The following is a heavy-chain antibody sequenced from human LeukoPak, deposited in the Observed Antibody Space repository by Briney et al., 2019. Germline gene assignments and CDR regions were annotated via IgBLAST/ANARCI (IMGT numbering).Heavy chain of an antibody. V-gene: IGHV3-30-3*01. Sequence: GGSLRLSCEASGFTSSSYAIHWVRQAPGKGLEWVAIISYDGSNKYYADSVKGRFTISRDNSENTLYLQMNSLRAEDTAVYYCARVSDPDYYDSSGYYSFKTEYFQHWGQGTLVTVSS. J-gene: IGHJ1*01. CDR3: ARVSDPDYYDSSGYYSFKTEYFQH. CDR2: ISYDGSNK. D-gene: IGHD3-22*01. CDR1: GFTSSSYA.